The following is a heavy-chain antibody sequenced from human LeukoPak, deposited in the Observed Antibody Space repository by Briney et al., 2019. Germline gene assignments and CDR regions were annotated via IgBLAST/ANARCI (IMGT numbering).Heavy chain of an antibody. CDR3: ARGTSWGHY. D-gene: IGHD3-16*01. CDR1: GYTFIDYY. Sequence: ASVKVSCKASGYTFIDYYIHWVRQAPGQGLEGMGWVNPNRGDTNYAQKFRGRVTITTDTSISTAYMDLSAVTSGDTAVYYCARGTSWGHYWGQGTLLTVSS. J-gene: IGHJ4*02. V-gene: IGHV1-2*02. CDR2: VNPNRGDT.